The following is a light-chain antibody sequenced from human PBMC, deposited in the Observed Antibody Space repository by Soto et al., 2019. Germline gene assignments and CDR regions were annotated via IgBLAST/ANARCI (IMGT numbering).Light chain of an antibody. J-gene: IGKJ1*01. V-gene: IGKV1-12*01. CDR1: QFIGSW. CDR2: SAS. CDR3: QQSYSTPTWT. Sequence: DIQMTQSPSSVSASVGDRVTISCRASQFIGSWLAWYQQKPGKAPKLLIFSASSLQSGVPSRFSGSGSGTDFTLTISSLQPEDFATYYCQQSYSTPTWTFGQGTKVDIK.